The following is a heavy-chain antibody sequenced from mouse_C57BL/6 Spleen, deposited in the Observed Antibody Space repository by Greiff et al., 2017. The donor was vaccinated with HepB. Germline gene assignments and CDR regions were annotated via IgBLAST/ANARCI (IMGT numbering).Heavy chain of an antibody. CDR3: TRRNYGYGFDY. V-gene: IGHV1-15*01. CDR2: IDPETGGT. J-gene: IGHJ2*01. D-gene: IGHD2-2*01. CDR1: GYTFTDYE. Sequence: QVQLQQSGAELVRPGASVTLSCKASGYTFTDYEMHWVKQTPVHGLEWIGAIDPETGGTAYNQKFKGKAILTADKSSSTAYMELRSLTSEDSAVYYCTRRNYGYGFDYWGQGTTLTVSS.